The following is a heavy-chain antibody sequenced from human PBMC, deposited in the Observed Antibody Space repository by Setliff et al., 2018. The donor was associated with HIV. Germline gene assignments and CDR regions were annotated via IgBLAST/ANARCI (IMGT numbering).Heavy chain of an antibody. CDR3: ARDRSNYGSGSSAYNWFDP. V-gene: IGHV4-4*07. CDR1: GGSLGGYY. D-gene: IGHD3-10*01. Sequence: PSETLSLTCTVFGGSLGGYYWSWIRQPAGKRLEWIGRIFASGTTNYNPSLKSRVSMSIDMSKDQFSLNLNSVTAADTAVYFCARDRSNYGSGSSAYNWFDPWGLGTLVTVSS. CDR2: IFASGTT. J-gene: IGHJ5*02.